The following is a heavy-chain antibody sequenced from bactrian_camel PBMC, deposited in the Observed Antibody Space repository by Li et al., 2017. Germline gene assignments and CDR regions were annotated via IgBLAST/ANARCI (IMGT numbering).Heavy chain of an antibody. Sequence: VQLVESGGGSVQTGGSLSLSCVVSPDYIIRTKCMGWFRQAPGKAREGIASISPGGSSEPYAESVKGRFTISRDIDKNTLHLQMNSLGPEDTAVYYCAGTRSEYGGRCPTLPSGYWYWGQGTQVTVS. J-gene: IGHJ4*01. CDR1: PDYIIRTKC. CDR2: ISPGGSSE. D-gene: IGHD1*01. V-gene: IGHV3S54*01. CDR3: AGTRSEYGGRCPTLPSGYWY.